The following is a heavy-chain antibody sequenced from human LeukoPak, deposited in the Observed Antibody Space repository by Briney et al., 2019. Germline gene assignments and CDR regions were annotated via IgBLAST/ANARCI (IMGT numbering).Heavy chain of an antibody. CDR1: GGSFSSYY. Sequence: SETLSLTCTVSGGSFSSYYWSWIRQPPGKGLEWIGYIYYSGSTNYNPSLKSRVTISVDTSKNQFSLKLSSVTAADTAVYYCARESYDFWSGYTNVYYFDYWGQGTLVTVSS. D-gene: IGHD3-3*01. V-gene: IGHV4-59*01. CDR2: IYYSGST. CDR3: ARESYDFWSGYTNVYYFDY. J-gene: IGHJ4*02.